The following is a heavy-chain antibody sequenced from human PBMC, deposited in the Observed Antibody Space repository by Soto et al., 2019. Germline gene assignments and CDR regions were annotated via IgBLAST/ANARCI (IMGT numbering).Heavy chain of an antibody. CDR1: GLTFTSSA. Sequence: AAVKVSCKAFGLTFTSSAVQWVRQARGQRLEWIGWIVVGSGNTNYAQKFQERVTITRDMSTSTAYMELSSLRSEDTAVYYCASTISRHYGGKGLDSWGQGTMGTVAS. CDR3: ASTISRHYGGKGLDS. J-gene: IGHJ3*01. V-gene: IGHV1-58*01. D-gene: IGHD4-17*01. CDR2: IVVGSGNT.